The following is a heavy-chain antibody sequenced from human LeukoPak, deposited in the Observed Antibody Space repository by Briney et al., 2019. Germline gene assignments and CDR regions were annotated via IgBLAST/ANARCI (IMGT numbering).Heavy chain of an antibody. Sequence: PSQTLSLTCAVSGGSISSGGYSWSWIRQPPGNGLEWIGYIYHSGSTYYNPSLKSRVTISVDRSKNQFSLKLSSVTAEDTAVHYCAKEPTLRPEDYFDYWGQGTLVTVSS. CDR3: AKEPTLRPEDYFDY. D-gene: IGHD4-17*01. J-gene: IGHJ4*02. CDR2: IYHSGST. V-gene: IGHV4-30-2*01. CDR1: GGSISSGGYS.